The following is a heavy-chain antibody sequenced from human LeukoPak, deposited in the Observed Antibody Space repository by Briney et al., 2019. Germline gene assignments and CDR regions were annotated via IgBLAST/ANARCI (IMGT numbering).Heavy chain of an antibody. CDR3: ARITYDFWSGYYMPDDP. V-gene: IGHV1-18*01. CDR1: GYTFTNYG. J-gene: IGHJ5*02. Sequence: ASVKVACKASGYTFTNYGISWLRQAPGQGLEWMGWISIYNGNTDYAQKLRGRVTMTTDTSTSTAYMELRSLRSDDTAVYYCARITYDFWSGYYMPDDPWGQGTLVTVSS. D-gene: IGHD3-3*01. CDR2: ISIYNGNT.